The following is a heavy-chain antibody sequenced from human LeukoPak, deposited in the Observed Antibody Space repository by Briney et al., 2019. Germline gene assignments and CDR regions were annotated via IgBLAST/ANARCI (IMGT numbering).Heavy chain of an antibody. Sequence: SQTLSLTCAISGDSDSSISVAWNWSRQSPSRGLEWLGRTYYRSKWYNEYAVSVKGRININPDPSKNQFSLQLNSVTPEDTAVYYCALARSEYHYGMDVWGQGATVTVSS. V-gene: IGHV6-1*01. CDR1: GDSDSSISVA. J-gene: IGHJ6*02. CDR3: ALARSEYHYGMDV. CDR2: TYYRSKWYN.